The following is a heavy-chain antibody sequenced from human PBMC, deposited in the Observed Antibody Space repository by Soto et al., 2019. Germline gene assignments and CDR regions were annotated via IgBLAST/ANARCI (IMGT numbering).Heavy chain of an antibody. CDR3: ARDGGEVIPAAIGGGYGMDV. D-gene: IGHD2-2*01. Sequence: LRLSCAASGFTFSDYYMSWIRQAPGKGLEWISYISGSNIYTNYADSVKGRFTISRDNANNSLYLQMDSLRVEDTAVYYCARDGGEVIPAAIGGGYGMDVWGQGTTVTVSS. J-gene: IGHJ6*02. CDR2: ISGSNIYT. V-gene: IGHV3-11*06. CDR1: GFTFSDYY.